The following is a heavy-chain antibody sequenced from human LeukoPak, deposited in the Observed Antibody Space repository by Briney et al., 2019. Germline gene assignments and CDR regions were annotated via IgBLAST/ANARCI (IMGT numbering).Heavy chain of an antibody. J-gene: IGHJ4*02. V-gene: IGHV4-59*12. CDR2: IYYSGST. Sequence: TPSETLSLTCTVSGGSISGYYWSWIRQPPGKGLEWIGYIYYSGSTNYNPSLKSRVTISVDTSKNQFSLKLSSVTAADTAVYYCARGPSGDTAMDDSRDYWGQGTLVTVSS. D-gene: IGHD5-18*01. CDR1: GGSISGYY. CDR3: ARGPSGDTAMDDSRDY.